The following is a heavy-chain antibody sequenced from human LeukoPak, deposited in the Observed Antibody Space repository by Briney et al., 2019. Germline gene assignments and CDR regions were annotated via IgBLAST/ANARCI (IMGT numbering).Heavy chain of an antibody. V-gene: IGHV3-21*04. J-gene: IGHJ6*03. CDR1: GFTFSTYS. CDR3: ARVLRYCSGGNCYSGGLGYMDV. CDR2: ISRSSDDI. D-gene: IGHD2-15*01. Sequence: GGSLRLSCAASGFTFSTYSMNWVRQAPGKGLEWVSSISRSSDDIFYADSVKGRFTISRDNAKNSLFLQMNSLRAEDTAVYYCARVLRYCSGGNCYSGGLGYMDVWGKGTTVTISS.